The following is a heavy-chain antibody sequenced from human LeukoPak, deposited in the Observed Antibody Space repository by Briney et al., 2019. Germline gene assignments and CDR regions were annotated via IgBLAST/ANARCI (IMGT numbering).Heavy chain of an antibody. J-gene: IGHJ4*02. CDR1: GYTFTSYG. CDR2: MNPNSGNT. CDR3: ARNYPHHRFDY. Sequence: GASVKVSCKASGYTFTSYGISWVRQAPGQGLEWMGWMNPNSGNTGYAQKFQGRVTMTRNTSISTAYMELSSLRSEDTAVYYCARNYPHHRFDYWGQGTLVTVSS. D-gene: IGHD1-7*01. V-gene: IGHV1-8*02.